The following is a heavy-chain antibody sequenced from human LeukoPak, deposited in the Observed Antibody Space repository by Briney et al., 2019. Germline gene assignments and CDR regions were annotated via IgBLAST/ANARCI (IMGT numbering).Heavy chain of an antibody. CDR3: ARDRFLGYCSSTSCYAGDY. Sequence: ASVKVSCKASGYTFTSYGISWVRQAPGQGLEWMGWISAHNGNTNYAQKLQGRVTMTTDTSTSTAYMELRSLRSDDTAVYYCARDRFLGYCSSTSCYAGDYWGQGTLVTVSS. CDR1: GYTFTSYG. D-gene: IGHD2-2*01. J-gene: IGHJ4*02. CDR2: ISAHNGNT. V-gene: IGHV1-18*04.